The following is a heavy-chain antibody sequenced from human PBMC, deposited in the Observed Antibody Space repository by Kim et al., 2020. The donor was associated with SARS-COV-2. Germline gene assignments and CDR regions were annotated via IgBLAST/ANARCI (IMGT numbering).Heavy chain of an antibody. J-gene: IGHJ4*02. CDR2: IYHSGST. Sequence: SETLSLTCAVSGGSISSNNWWSWVRQPPGKGLEWIVEIYHSGSTNYNPSLKSQVTISVDTSKNQFSLKLSSVTAADTAVYYCARVSYYYDSSGHGGYYFDYWGQGTLVTVSS. CDR3: ARVSYYYDSSGHGGYYFDY. V-gene: IGHV4-4*02. CDR1: GGSISSNNW. D-gene: IGHD3-22*01.